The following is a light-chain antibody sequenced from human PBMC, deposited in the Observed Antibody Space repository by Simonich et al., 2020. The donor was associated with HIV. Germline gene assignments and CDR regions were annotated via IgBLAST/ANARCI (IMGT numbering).Light chain of an antibody. Sequence: DIVMTQTPLSLSVTPGQPASISCNSSQSLLHSDGKTYLYWYLQKPGQSPHLLIHEVSNRFSGVQDRFSGSGSGTDFTLKISRVEAEDIGLYYCMQSVQLPITFGQGTRLEIK. V-gene: IGKV2D-29*02. CDR3: MQSVQLPIT. CDR1: QSLLHSDGKTY. J-gene: IGKJ5*01. CDR2: EVS.